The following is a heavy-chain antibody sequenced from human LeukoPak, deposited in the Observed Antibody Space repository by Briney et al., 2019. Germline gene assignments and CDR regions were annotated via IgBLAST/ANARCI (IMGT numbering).Heavy chain of an antibody. J-gene: IGHJ4*02. D-gene: IGHD5-18*01. V-gene: IGHV4-59*01. CDR2: IYYSGST. Sequence: SETLSLTCTVSGGSISSYYWSWIRQPPGKGLEWIGYIYYSGSTSYNPSLKSRVTISVDTSKNQFSLKLSSVTAADTAVYYCARADRGYSTFDYWGQGTLVTVSS. CDR3: ARADRGYSTFDY. CDR1: GGSISSYY.